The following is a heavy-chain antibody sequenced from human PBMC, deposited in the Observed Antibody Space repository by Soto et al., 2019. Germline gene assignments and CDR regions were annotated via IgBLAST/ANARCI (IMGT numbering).Heavy chain of an antibody. CDR2: ISSSSSYI. D-gene: IGHD3-22*01. CDR3: ARDRHYYDSSQLDAFDI. CDR1: GFTFSSYS. V-gene: IGHV3-21*01. Sequence: EVQLVESGGGLVKPGGSLRLSCAASGFTFSSYSMNWVRQAPGKGLEWFSSISSSSSYIYYADSVKGRFTISRDNAKNSLYLQMNSLRAEDTAVYYCARDRHYYDSSQLDAFDIWGQGTMVTVSS. J-gene: IGHJ3*02.